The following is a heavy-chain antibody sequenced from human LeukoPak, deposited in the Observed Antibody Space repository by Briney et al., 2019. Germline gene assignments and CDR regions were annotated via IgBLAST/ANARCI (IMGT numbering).Heavy chain of an antibody. CDR2: MNPNSGNT. V-gene: IGHV1-8*01. J-gene: IGHJ6*03. Sequence: GASVKVSCKASGYTFTSYDINWVRQATGQGLEWMGWMNPNSGNTGYAQKFQGRVTMTRNTSISTAYMELSSLRSEDTAVYYCARGWYSGYDLVTYYYYYYYMDVWGKGTTVTVSS. D-gene: IGHD5-12*01. CDR3: ARGWYSGYDLVTYYYYYYYMDV. CDR1: GYTFTSYD.